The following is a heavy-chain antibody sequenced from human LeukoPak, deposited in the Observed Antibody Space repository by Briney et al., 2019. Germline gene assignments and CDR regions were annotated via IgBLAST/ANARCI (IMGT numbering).Heavy chain of an antibody. Sequence: SVKVSCKASGGTFSSYAISWVRQAPGQGLEWMGGIIPIFGTANYAQKFQGRVTITTDESTSTAYMELSSLRSEDTAVYYCARDRGHLERGPEYYFDYWGQGTLVTVSS. CDR2: IIPIFGTA. J-gene: IGHJ4*02. CDR1: GGTFSSYA. V-gene: IGHV1-69*05. CDR3: ARDRGHLERGPEYYFDY.